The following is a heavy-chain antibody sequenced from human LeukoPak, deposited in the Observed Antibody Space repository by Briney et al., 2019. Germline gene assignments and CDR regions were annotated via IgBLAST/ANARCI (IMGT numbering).Heavy chain of an antibody. D-gene: IGHD3-3*01. CDR3: ARVGYGFWSGYYHPPAGHWFDP. J-gene: IGHJ5*02. CDR2: IYYSGST. Sequence: SQTLSLTCTVSGGSISSGGYYWSWIRQHPGKGLEWIGYIYYSGSTYYNPSLKSRVTISVDTSKNQFSLKLSSVTAADTAVYYCARVGYGFWSGYYHPPAGHWFDPWGQGTLVTVSS. CDR1: GGSISSGGYY. V-gene: IGHV4-31*03.